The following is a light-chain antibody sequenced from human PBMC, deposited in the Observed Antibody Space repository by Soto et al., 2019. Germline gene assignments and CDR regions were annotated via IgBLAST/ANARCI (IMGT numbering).Light chain of an antibody. Sequence: QSALTQPASVSGSPGQSITISCTGTSSDVGGYNYVSWYQQHPGKAPKLMIYEVINRPSGVSNRFSGSKSGNTASLTISGLQAEEEADSYCSSYTSISNLVIFGGGNKLTVL. CDR3: SSYTSISNLVI. J-gene: IGLJ2*01. CDR1: SSDVGGYNY. CDR2: EVI. V-gene: IGLV2-14*01.